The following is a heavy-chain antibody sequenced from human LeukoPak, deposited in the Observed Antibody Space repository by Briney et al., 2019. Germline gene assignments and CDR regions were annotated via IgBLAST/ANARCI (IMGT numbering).Heavy chain of an antibody. D-gene: IGHD2-2*01. CDR2: ISSGGNTI. J-gene: IGHJ2*01. V-gene: IGHV3-48*03. Sequence: GGSLRLSCAASGFTFSSFEMNWVRQAPGEGLEWVSYISSGGNTIFYADSVKGRFTISRDNAKNSLYPQMNSLRAEDTALYYCARGCSTTSCYYWYFDLWGRGTLVTVSS. CDR3: ARGCSTTSCYYWYFDL. CDR1: GFTFSSFE.